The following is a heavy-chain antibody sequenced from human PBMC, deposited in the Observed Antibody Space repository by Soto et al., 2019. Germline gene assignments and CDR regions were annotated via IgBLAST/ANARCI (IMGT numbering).Heavy chain of an antibody. V-gene: IGHV4-38-2*01. Sequence: PSETLSLTCAVSGYSISSGSYWGWIRQPPGKGLEWIGSIYHSGSTYYTPSLKSRVTISVDTSKNQFSLKLSSVTAADTAVYYCVSGSYYADYYYYGMDVWGQGTTVPASS. CDR2: IYHSGST. J-gene: IGHJ6*01. D-gene: IGHD1-26*01. CDR1: GYSISSGSY. CDR3: VSGSYYADYYYYGMDV.